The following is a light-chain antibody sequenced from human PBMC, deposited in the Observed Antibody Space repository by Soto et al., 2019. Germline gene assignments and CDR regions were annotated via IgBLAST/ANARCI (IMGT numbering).Light chain of an antibody. CDR3: QQYSNWLPVT. Sequence: EIVMTQSPATLSVSPGERATLSCMASQSVSNNLAWYQQKPGQAPRLLIYGASTRATGVPASFSGSGSGTEFTLTFSCLQSEDFAVYYCQQYSNWLPVTCGGGTKVEIK. V-gene: IGKV3-15*01. CDR2: GAS. CDR1: QSVSNN. J-gene: IGKJ4*01.